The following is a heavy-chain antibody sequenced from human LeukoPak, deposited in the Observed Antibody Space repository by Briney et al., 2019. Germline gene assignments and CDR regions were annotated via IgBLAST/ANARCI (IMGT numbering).Heavy chain of an antibody. Sequence: PSETLSLTCTVSGGSISSYYWGWIRQPPGKGLEWIGYIYYSGSTNYNPSLKSRVTISVDTSKNQFSLKLSSVTAADTAVYYCARGRTYYDYVWGSYRPGGGPYYFDYWGQGTLVTVSS. CDR2: IYYSGST. V-gene: IGHV4-59*12. CDR3: ARGRTYYDYVWGSYRPGGGPYYFDY. D-gene: IGHD3-16*02. J-gene: IGHJ4*02. CDR1: GGSISSYY.